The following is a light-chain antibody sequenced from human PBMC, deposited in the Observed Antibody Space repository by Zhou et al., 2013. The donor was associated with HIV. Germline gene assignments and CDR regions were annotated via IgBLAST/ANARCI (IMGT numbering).Light chain of an antibody. CDR1: QSLLHSNGYNY. CDR3: MQALKTPT. CDR2: LGS. J-gene: IGKJ3*01. Sequence: DIVMTQSPLSLPVTPGEPASISCRSSQSLLHSNGYNYLDWYLQKPGQSPQLLIYLGSNWASGVPDRFSGSGSGTDFTLKISRVEAEDVGVYFCMQALKTPTFG. V-gene: IGKV2-28*01.